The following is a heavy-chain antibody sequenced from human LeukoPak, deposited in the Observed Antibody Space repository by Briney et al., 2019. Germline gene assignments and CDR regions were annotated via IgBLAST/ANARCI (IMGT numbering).Heavy chain of an antibody. CDR2: IWYDGSNK. CDR1: GFTFSSYG. Sequence: GRSLRLSCAASGFTFSSYGMHWVRQAPGKGLEWVAVIWYDGSNKYYADSVKGRFTISRDNSKNTLYLQMNSLRAEDTAVYYCARGMYYDILTGFEGDYWGQGTPVTVSS. J-gene: IGHJ4*02. D-gene: IGHD3-9*01. CDR3: ARGMYYDILTGFEGDY. V-gene: IGHV3-33*01.